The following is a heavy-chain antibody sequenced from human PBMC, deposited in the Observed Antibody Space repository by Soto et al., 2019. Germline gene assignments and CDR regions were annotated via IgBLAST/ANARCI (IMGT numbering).Heavy chain of an antibody. CDR3: ARDVVTAVAGRVNWFDP. Sequence: QVQLVESGGGVVQSGRSLTLSCAASGFSLRTYGMQWLRRAPGKGLEWVAVIWYDGTKKFYANSVKGRSTISKDNSNNILYLKVSGLRAEDTAVYYCARDVVTAVAGRVNWFDPWGQGTLVTVSS. CDR1: GFSLRTYG. D-gene: IGHD6-19*01. J-gene: IGHJ5*02. V-gene: IGHV3-33*01. CDR2: IWYDGTKK.